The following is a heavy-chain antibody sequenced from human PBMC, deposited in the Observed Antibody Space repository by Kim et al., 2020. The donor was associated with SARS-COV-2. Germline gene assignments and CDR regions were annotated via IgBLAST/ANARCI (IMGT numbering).Heavy chain of an antibody. CDR1: GFTFSSYW. V-gene: IGHV3-7*01. J-gene: IGHJ6*02. Sequence: GGSLRLSCVASGFTFSSYWMSWVRQAPGKGLEWVANIKQDGSERYYVDSVKGRFTISRDNAKKSLYLQMNSLRAEDTAVYYCARRNYYDSNGYYYYYYGMDVLGQGTTVTVSS. D-gene: IGHD3-22*01. CDR2: IKQDGSER. CDR3: ARRNYYDSNGYYYYYYGMDV.